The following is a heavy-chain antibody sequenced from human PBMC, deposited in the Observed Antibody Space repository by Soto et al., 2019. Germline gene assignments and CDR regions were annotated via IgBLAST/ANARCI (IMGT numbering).Heavy chain of an antibody. J-gene: IGHJ6*02. Sequence: ASVKVSCKASGYTFTSYGISWVRQAPGQGLEWMGWISAYNGNTNYAQKLQGRVTMTTDTSTSTAYMELRSLRSDDTAVYYCARDPGTQKSLLLWFGEAYDYYYYGMDVWGQGTTVTV. CDR1: GYTFTSYG. D-gene: IGHD3-10*01. V-gene: IGHV1-18*01. CDR3: ARDPGTQKSLLLWFGEAYDYYYYGMDV. CDR2: ISAYNGNT.